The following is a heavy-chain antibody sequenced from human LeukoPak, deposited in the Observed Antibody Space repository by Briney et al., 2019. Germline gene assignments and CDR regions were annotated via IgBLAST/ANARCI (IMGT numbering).Heavy chain of an antibody. CDR1: GGSISSYY. Sequence: SETLSLTCTVSGGSISSYYWSWIRQPPGKGLEWTGYIYYSGSTNYSPSLKSRVTISVDTSKNQFSLKLSSVTAADTAVYYCARVLNRWELGVRDAFDIWGQGTMVTVSS. CDR2: IYYSGST. V-gene: IGHV4-59*01. D-gene: IGHD1-26*01. J-gene: IGHJ3*02. CDR3: ARVLNRWELGVRDAFDI.